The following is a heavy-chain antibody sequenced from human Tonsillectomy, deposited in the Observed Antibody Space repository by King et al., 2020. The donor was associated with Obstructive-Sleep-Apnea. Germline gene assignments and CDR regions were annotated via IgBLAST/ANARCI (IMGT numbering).Heavy chain of an antibody. D-gene: IGHD3-10*01. CDR1: VYSFAKYA. J-gene: IGHJ4*02. Sequence: QLVQSGAEVNRPGASVKISCKTSVYSFAKYAIHWVRQAPGQSLEWMGWINAGNGDTRYSQRFQGRLTITRNTSARTAYMELTSLTSEDTAVYYCARDGSIWFGEYYFDYWGQGTLVAVSS. CDR3: ARDGSIWFGEYYFDY. CDR2: INAGNGDT. V-gene: IGHV1-3*01.